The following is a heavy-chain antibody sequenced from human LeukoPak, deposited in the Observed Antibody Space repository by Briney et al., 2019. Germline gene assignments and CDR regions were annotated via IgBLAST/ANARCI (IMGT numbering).Heavy chain of an antibody. CDR2: FDPEDGET. CDR3: ARLGIIAVAGTDAFDI. J-gene: IGHJ3*02. V-gene: IGHV1-24*01. D-gene: IGHD6-19*01. CDR1: GGTFSSYA. Sequence: ASVKVSCKASGGTFSSYAISRVRQAPGKGLEWMGGFDPEDGETIYAQKFQGRVTMTEDTSTDTAYMELSSLRSEDTAVYYCARLGIIAVAGTDAFDIWGQGTMVTVSS.